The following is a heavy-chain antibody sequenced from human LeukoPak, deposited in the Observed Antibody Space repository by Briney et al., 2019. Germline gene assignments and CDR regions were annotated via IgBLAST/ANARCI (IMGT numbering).Heavy chain of an antibody. CDR1: GDSISSFY. J-gene: IGHJ4*02. CDR3: VSHSGSYRFDS. V-gene: IGHV4-59*08. Sequence: SETLSLTCTVSGDSISSFYWSWIRQSSGKGLEWIGLISHSGSTNYNPSLKNRVTMSVDPSTSRFSPRLTSVTAADTAVYYCVSHSGSYRFDSWGQGILVTVSS. CDR2: ISHSGST. D-gene: IGHD3-16*02.